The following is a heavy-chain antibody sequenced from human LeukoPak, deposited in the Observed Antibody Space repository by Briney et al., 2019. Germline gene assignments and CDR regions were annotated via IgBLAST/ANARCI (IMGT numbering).Heavy chain of an antibody. CDR1: GFTFSSYE. V-gene: IGHV3-74*01. CDR2: INSDGSST. D-gene: IGHD3-10*01. J-gene: IGHJ4*02. Sequence: GGSLRLSCAASGFTFSSYEMNWVRQAPGKGLEWVSRINSDGSSTSYADSVKGRFTISRDNAKNTLYLQMNSLRAEDTAVYYCARAAEYGSGSYYRPYFDYWGQGTLVTVSS. CDR3: ARAAEYGSGSYYRPYFDY.